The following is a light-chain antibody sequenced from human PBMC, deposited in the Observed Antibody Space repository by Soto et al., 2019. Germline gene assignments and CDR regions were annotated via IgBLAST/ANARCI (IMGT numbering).Light chain of an antibody. V-gene: IGKV3-20*01. Sequence: EIALTKSPGTLSLSPGERATLSCRASQSVRNNYLAWYQQKPGQAPRLLIYGASSRATAIPDRFSGSGSGTDFSLTISRLEPEDFAVYYCQQYGSSPWTFGQGTKVDIK. CDR1: QSVRNNY. CDR3: QQYGSSPWT. J-gene: IGKJ1*01. CDR2: GAS.